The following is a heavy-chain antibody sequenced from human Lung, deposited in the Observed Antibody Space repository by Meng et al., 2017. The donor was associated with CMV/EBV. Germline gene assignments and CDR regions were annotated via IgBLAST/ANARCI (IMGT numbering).Heavy chain of an antibody. Sequence: QVQLVQSGSELKKPGASVTVSCKASGYTFINYAMNWVRQAPGQGLEWMGWINTNTGNPTYAQGFTRRLVFSLDTSFRTAYLQISSLKAEDTAVYYCARVAPSGYRYFDYWGQGTLVTVSS. V-gene: IGHV7-4-1*02. CDR3: ARVAPSGYRYFDY. CDR1: GYTFINYA. J-gene: IGHJ4*02. CDR2: INTNTGNP. D-gene: IGHD3-3*01.